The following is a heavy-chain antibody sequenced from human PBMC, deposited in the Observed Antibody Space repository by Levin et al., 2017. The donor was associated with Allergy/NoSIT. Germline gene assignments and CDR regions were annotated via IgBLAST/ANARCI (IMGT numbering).Heavy chain of an antibody. CDR2: INPKRGDA. CDR1: GYTFSDYY. Sequence: ASVKVSCTVSGYTFSDYYMHWVRQAPGQGLEWMGWINPKRGDANTAQKFEGRVVLTRDTSISTAYMEVRRLRSDDTALYYCARGGTSSNDYWGEGTLVTVSS. V-gene: IGHV1-2*02. J-gene: IGHJ4*02. D-gene: IGHD6-13*01. CDR3: ARGGTSSNDY.